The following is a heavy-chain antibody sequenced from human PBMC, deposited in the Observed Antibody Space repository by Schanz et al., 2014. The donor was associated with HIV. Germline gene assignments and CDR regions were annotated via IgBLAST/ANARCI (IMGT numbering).Heavy chain of an antibody. CDR2: IWYGGSNK. CDR3: ANEEVPNDY. J-gene: IGHJ4*02. V-gene: IGHV3-33*06. CDR1: GFTFSNYG. Sequence: QVQLVESGGGVVQPGRSLRLSCAASGFTFSNYGMHWVRQAPGKGLEWMAVIWYGGSNKYYADSVKGRFTISRDNSKNTVYLQMNSLRADDTAIYYCANEEVPNDYWGQGTLVTVSS.